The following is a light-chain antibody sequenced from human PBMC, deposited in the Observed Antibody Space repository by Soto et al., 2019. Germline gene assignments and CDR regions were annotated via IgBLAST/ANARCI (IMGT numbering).Light chain of an antibody. CDR3: QQSSNTPYT. CDR2: TTS. V-gene: IGKV1-39*01. CDR1: QSISRY. Sequence: DIQLTQSPSSLSASVGDRVSISCRASQSISRYLNWYQWRPGKAPTLLIYTTSSVQSGVPSRFSGSGSGTDFTLTISSLQPEDFATYYCQQSSNTPYTFGRGTKLEI. J-gene: IGKJ2*01.